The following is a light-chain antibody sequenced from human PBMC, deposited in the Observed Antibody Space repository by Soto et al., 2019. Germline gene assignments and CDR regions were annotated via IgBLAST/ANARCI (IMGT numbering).Light chain of an antibody. CDR2: GNS. CDR1: SSNIGAGYD. V-gene: IGLV1-40*01. J-gene: IGLJ1*01. Sequence: QSVLTQPPSVSGAPGQRVTISCTGSSSNIGAGYDVPWYQQLPGTSPKLLISGNSNRPSGVPDRCSGSKSGTSASLAITGLQAEDEEDYYCQSYDSSLSGYVFGTGTKLTVL. CDR3: QSYDSSLSGYV.